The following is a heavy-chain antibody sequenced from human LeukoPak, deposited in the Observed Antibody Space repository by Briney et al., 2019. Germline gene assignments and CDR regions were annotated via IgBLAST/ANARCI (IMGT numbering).Heavy chain of an antibody. D-gene: IGHD6-19*01. CDR3: SGGRDAAVAGPGGYFDY. CDR2: ISPGGDAV. J-gene: IGHJ4*02. Sequence: PGGSLRLSCAASGFIFSDYHMSWIRQAPGKGLECVPYISPGGDAVYFADSVKGRFTISRDNAKNSLFLQMSSLTAEDTAVYYCSGGRDAAVAGPGGYFDYWGQGSLVTVSS. V-gene: IGHV3-11*01. CDR1: GFIFSDYH.